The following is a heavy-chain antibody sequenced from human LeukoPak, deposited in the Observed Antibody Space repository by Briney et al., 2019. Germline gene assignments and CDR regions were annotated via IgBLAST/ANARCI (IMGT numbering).Heavy chain of an antibody. CDR2: ISSSGSTI. Sequence: PGGSLRLSCTASGFTFSDYYMSWIRQAPGKGLEWVSYISSSGSTIYYADSVKGRFTISRDNAKNSLYLQMNSLRAEDTAVYYCARDYYDSSGYYYGGWFDPWGQGTLVTVSS. V-gene: IGHV3-11*04. CDR1: GFTFSDYY. CDR3: ARDYYDSSGYYYGGWFDP. D-gene: IGHD3-22*01. J-gene: IGHJ5*02.